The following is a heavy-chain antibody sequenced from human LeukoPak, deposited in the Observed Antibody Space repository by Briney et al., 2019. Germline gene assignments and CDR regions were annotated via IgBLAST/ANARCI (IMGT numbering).Heavy chain of an antibody. Sequence: ASVKVSCKASGYTFTSYDINWVRQATGQGLEWMGWMNPNSGNTGYAQKFQGRVTMTRNTSISTAYMELSRLRSDDTAVYYCARDRGEGGYDLTYYYMDVWGKGTTVTVSS. V-gene: IGHV1-8*01. D-gene: IGHD5-12*01. J-gene: IGHJ6*03. CDR2: MNPNSGNT. CDR3: ARDRGEGGYDLTYYYMDV. CDR1: GYTFTSYD.